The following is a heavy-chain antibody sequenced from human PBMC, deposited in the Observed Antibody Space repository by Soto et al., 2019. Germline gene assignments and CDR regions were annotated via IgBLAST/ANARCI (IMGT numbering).Heavy chain of an antibody. D-gene: IGHD3-9*01. CDR1: GFTFSSYS. CDR3: ARDTLRYFDS. Sequence: EVQLVESGGGLVQPGGSLRLSCAASGFTFSSYSMNWVRQAPGKGLEWVSYISSSSSTIYYADSVKGRFTISRDNVKNSLYLQMNNLRAEDTAVYYCARDTLRYFDSGGQGTLVTVSS. CDR2: ISSSSSTI. J-gene: IGHJ4*02. V-gene: IGHV3-48*01.